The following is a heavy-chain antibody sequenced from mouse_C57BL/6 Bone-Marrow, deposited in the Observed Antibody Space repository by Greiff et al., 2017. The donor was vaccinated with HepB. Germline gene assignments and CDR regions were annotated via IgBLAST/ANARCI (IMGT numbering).Heavy chain of an antibody. V-gene: IGHV7-3*01. J-gene: IGHJ2*01. Sequence: EVKLVESGGGLVQPGGSLSLSCAASGFTFTDYYMSWVRQPPGKALEWLGFIRNKANGYTTEYSASVKGRFTISRDNSQSILYLQMNALRAEDSATYYCARYPVYDFDYWGQGTTVTVSS. D-gene: IGHD1-1*01. CDR3: ARYPVYDFDY. CDR1: GFTFTDYY. CDR2: IRNKANGYTT.